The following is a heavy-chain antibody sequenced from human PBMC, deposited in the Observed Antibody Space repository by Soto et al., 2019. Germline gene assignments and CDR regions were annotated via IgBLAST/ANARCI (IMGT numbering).Heavy chain of an antibody. D-gene: IGHD4-17*01. Sequence: SETLSLTCTVSGDSISNYHWSWIRQTPGKGLEWIGYVFHSGSTKYHPSLKSRATISLDTSKSELSLKLTSITAADTAIYFCARRGGGDYLFDSWGQGILVTVSS. J-gene: IGHJ4*02. CDR3: ARRGGGDYLFDS. CDR1: GDSISNYH. V-gene: IGHV4-59*08. CDR2: VFHSGST.